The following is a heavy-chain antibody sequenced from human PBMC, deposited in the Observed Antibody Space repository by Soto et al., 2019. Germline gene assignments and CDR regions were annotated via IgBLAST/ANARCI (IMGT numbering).Heavy chain of an antibody. CDR3: TRDASRDSSARGWFDP. D-gene: IGHD6-13*01. V-gene: IGHV3-21*01. CDR2: ISSNSAYI. J-gene: IGHJ5*02. Sequence: GGSLRLSCAASGFTFRSFTMNWVRQAPGKGLEWVSTISSNSAYIYYTDALRGRFTISRDNAKNSLHLQMNSLRAEDTAVYYCTRDASRDSSARGWFDPWGPGXLVTVSS. CDR1: GFTFRSFT.